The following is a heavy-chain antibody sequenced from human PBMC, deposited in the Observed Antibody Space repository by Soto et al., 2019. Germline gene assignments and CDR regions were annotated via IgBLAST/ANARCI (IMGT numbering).Heavy chain of an antibody. CDR1: GFTFSSYA. CDR2: ISGSGGST. CDR3: VIVGATPLNY. D-gene: IGHD1-26*01. Sequence: EVQLLESGGGLVQPGGSLRLSYAASGFTFSSYAMSWVRQPPGKGLEWVSAISGSGGSTYYADSVQGRFTISRDNSKNTLYLPMNRLRAEDTAVYYAVIVGATPLNYWGQGTLVTVSA. J-gene: IGHJ4*02. V-gene: IGHV3-23*01.